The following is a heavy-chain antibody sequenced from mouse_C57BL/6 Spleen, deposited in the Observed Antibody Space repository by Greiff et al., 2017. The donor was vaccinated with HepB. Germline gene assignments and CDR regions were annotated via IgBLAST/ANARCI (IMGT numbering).Heavy chain of an antibody. CDR3: ARHNGDFDV. Sequence: EVKLVESGGDLVKPGGSLKLSCAASGFTFSSYGMSWVRQTPDKRLEWVATISSGGSYTYYPDSVKGRFTISRDNAKNTLYLQMSSLKSEDTAMYYCARHNGDFDVWGTGTTVTVSS. V-gene: IGHV5-6*01. CDR2: ISSGGSYT. J-gene: IGHJ1*03. CDR1: GFTFSSYG.